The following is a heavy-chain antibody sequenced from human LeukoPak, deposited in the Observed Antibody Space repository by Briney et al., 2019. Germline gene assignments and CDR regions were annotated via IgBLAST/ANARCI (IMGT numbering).Heavy chain of an antibody. Sequence: QPGRSLRLSCAASGFTFSSYAMHWVRQAPGKGLEYVSAISSNGGSTYYANSVKGRFTISRDNSKNTLYLQMGSLRAEDMAVYYCARAHRPDSGSYLTSDYWGQGTLVTVSS. D-gene: IGHD1-26*01. CDR1: GFTFSSYA. J-gene: IGHJ4*02. CDR2: ISSNGGST. CDR3: ARAHRPDSGSYLTSDY. V-gene: IGHV3-64*01.